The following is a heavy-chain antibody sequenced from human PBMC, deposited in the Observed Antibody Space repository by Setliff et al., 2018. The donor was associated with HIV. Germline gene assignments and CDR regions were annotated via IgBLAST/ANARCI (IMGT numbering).Heavy chain of an antibody. J-gene: IGHJ4*02. CDR2: INPTSAAA. CDR1: GYTFTDYF. CDR3: ARESRDIVATSPLDY. D-gene: IGHD5-12*01. V-gene: IGHV1-2*06. Sequence: ASVKVSCKASGYTFTDYFLHWVRQAPGQGLEWMGRINPTSAAANFAQKFQGRVTMARDTSINTVYMDLSRLTSDDTAVYYCARESRDIVATSPLDYWGQGTLVTVSS.